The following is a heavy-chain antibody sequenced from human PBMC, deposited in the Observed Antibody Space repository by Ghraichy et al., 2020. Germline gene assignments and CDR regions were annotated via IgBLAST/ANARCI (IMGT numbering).Heavy chain of an antibody. Sequence: LSLTCAASGFTFSSYAMSWVRQAPGKGLEWVSAISGSGGSTYYADSVTGRFTISRDNSKNTLYLQMNSLRAEDTAVYYCAKGLVGATHPFDYWGQGTLVTVSS. CDR3: AKGLVGATHPFDY. CDR2: ISGSGGST. J-gene: IGHJ4*02. D-gene: IGHD1-26*01. V-gene: IGHV3-23*01. CDR1: GFTFSSYA.